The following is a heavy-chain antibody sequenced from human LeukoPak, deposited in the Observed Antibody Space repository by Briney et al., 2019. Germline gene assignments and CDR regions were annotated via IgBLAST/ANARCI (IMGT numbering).Heavy chain of an antibody. D-gene: IGHD3-10*01. Sequence: GGSLRPSCAASGFTFSSYGMHWVRQAPGKGLEWVAVIWYDGSNKYYADSVKGRFTISRDNSKNTLYLQMNSLRAEDTAVYYCARDRSDYYGSGSYYPPWFDPWGQGTLVTVSS. CDR1: GFTFSSYG. CDR2: IWYDGSNK. J-gene: IGHJ5*02. V-gene: IGHV3-33*01. CDR3: ARDRSDYYGSGSYYPPWFDP.